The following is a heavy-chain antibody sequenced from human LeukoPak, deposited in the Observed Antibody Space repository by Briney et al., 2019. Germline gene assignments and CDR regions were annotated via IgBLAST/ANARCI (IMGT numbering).Heavy chain of an antibody. V-gene: IGHV1-24*01. CDR3: ATSPHYGSGSYLYYFDY. CDR1: GYTLTKLS. CDR2: FDPEDGET. D-gene: IGHD3-10*01. J-gene: IGHJ4*02. Sequence: ASVKVSCKVSGYTLTKLSMHWVRQAPGKGLEWMGGFDPEDGETIYAQKFQGRATMTEDTSTDTAYMELSSLRSEDTAVYYCATSPHYGSGSYLYYFDYWGQGTLVTVSS.